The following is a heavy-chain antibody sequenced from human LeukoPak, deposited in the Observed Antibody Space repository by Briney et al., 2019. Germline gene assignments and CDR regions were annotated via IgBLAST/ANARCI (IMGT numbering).Heavy chain of an antibody. V-gene: IGHV1-2*02. CDR3: ARVGITIFGVVIDY. Sequence: ASVKVSCKASGYTFTGYYMHWVRQAPGQGLEWMGWINPNSGGTNYAQKFQGRVTMARDTSISTAYMEPSRLRSDDTAVYYCARVGITIFGVVIDYWGQGTLVTVSS. J-gene: IGHJ4*02. D-gene: IGHD3-3*01. CDR2: INPNSGGT. CDR1: GYTFTGYY.